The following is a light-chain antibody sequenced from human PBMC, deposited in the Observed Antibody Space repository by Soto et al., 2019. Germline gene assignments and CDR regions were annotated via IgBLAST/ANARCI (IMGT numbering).Light chain of an antibody. CDR1: HDINTH. J-gene: IGKJ1*01. V-gene: IGKV1-9*01. CDR3: QRLDSCPRT. CDR2: SAS. Sequence: DVQLTQSPSFLSASVGDRVTITCRASHDINTHLAWYQQEPGKAPKLLIYSASSLQNGVPSRFRGSRYGTEFTLTISSLQPEDFATYYCQRLDSCPRTFGPGTKVEIK.